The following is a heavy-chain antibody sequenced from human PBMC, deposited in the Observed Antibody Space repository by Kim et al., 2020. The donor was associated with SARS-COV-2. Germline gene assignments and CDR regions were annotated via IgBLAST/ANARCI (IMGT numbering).Heavy chain of an antibody. D-gene: IGHD1-26*01. V-gene: IGHV1-46*01. Sequence: ASVKVSCKASGYTFTSYYMHWVRQAPGQGLEWMGIINPSGGSTSYAQKFQGRVTMTRDTSTSTVYMELSSLRSEDTAVYYCARDSGGEQQLTHHPAGATIGAFDIWGQGTMVTVSS. CDR2: INPSGGST. CDR1: GYTFTSYY. J-gene: IGHJ3*02. CDR3: ARDSGGEQQLTHHPAGATIGAFDI.